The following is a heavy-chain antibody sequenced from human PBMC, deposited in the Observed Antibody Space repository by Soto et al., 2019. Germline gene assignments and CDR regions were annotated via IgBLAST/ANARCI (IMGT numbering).Heavy chain of an antibody. CDR1: GGSISSGGYY. Sequence: SETLSLTCTVSGGSISSGGYYWSWIRQHPGKGLEWIGYIYYSGSTYYNPSLKSRVTISVDTSKNQFSLKLSSVTAADTAVYYCARGITIRFLEWLSDPNFDYWGQGTLVTVSS. V-gene: IGHV4-31*03. J-gene: IGHJ4*02. CDR2: IYYSGST. D-gene: IGHD3-3*01. CDR3: ARGITIRFLEWLSDPNFDY.